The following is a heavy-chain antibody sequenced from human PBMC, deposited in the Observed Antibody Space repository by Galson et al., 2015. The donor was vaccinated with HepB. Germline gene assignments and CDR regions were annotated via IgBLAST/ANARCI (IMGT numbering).Heavy chain of an antibody. D-gene: IGHD3-16*02. CDR3: AHIIITFGGVIGDDAFDV. Sequence: PALVKPTQTLTLTCTFSGFSLITRGVGVGWIRQPPGKALEWLAIIYWDNDKRYSPSLKSRLTMTKDTSKNQVVFTMTNMDPVDTATYYCAHIIITFGGVIGDDAFDVWGQGTMVTVSS. V-gene: IGHV2-5*02. CDR1: GFSLITRGVG. CDR2: IYWDNDK. J-gene: IGHJ3*01.